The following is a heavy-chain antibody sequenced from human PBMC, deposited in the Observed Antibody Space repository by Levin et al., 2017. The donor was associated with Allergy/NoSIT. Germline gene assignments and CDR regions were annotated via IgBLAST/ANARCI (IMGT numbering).Heavy chain of an antibody. CDR1: GFTFSSYA. V-gene: IGHV3-23*01. D-gene: IGHD3-10*01. Sequence: GESLKISCAASGFTFSSYAMSWVRQAPGKGLEWVSAISGSGGSTYYADSVKGRFTISRDNSKNTLYLQMNSLRAEDTAVYYCAKDGSGSYPYWYFDLWGRGTLVTVSS. CDR3: AKDGSGSYPYWYFDL. CDR2: ISGSGGST. J-gene: IGHJ2*01.